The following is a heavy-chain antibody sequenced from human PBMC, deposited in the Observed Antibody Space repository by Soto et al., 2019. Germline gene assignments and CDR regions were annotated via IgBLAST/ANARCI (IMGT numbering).Heavy chain of an antibody. CDR1: GFTFSSYG. V-gene: IGHV3-33*01. D-gene: IGHD6-19*01. Sequence: QVQLVESGGGVVQPGRSLRLSCAASGFTFSSYGMHWVRQAPGKGLEWVAVIWYDGSNKYYADSVKGRFTISRDNSKNTLYLQMNSLRDEDTAVYYCARDRYSSGWYDFDYWGQGTLVTVSS. CDR3: ARDRYSSGWYDFDY. CDR2: IWYDGSNK. J-gene: IGHJ4*02.